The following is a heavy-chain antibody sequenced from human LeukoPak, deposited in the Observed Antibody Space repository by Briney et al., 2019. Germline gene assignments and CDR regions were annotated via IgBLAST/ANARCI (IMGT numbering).Heavy chain of an antibody. CDR2: LWYEGRNK. CDR1: GFTFSSYA. V-gene: IGHV3-33*08. D-gene: IGHD5-18*01. CDR3: AREGTSYSYTY. J-gene: IGHJ4*02. Sequence: GRSLRLSCAASGFTFSSYAMHWVRQAPGKGLEWVAVLWYEGRNKYYADSVKGRFTISRDNSKNTLYLQMNSLRAEDTAVYYCAREGTSYSYTYWGQGTLVTVSS.